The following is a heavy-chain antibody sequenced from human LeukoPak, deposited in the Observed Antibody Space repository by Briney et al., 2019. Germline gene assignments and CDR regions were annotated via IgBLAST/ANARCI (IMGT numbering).Heavy chain of an antibody. J-gene: IGHJ4*02. Sequence: GRSLRLSCAASGFTFTDYWMTWVRQVPGKGLEWVANINRAGIESYYVDSVKGRFTISRDNAENSLYLQMDSLRAEDTAVYYCARVGTWELQRVFDNWGQGTLVTVSS. D-gene: IGHD1-26*01. CDR2: INRAGIES. CDR1: GFTFTDYW. CDR3: ARVGTWELQRVFDN. V-gene: IGHV3-7*01.